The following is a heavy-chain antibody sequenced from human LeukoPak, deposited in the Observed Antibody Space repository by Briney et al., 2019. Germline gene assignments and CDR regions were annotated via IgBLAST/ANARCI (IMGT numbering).Heavy chain of an antibody. CDR1: GFTFSSYW. Sequence: GGSLRLSCAASGFTFSSYWMSWVRQAPGKGLEWVANIKQDGSEKYYVDSVKGRFTISRDNAKNSLYLQMNSLRAEDTAVYYCARDSSGQPSYYMDVWGKGTTVTVSS. CDR2: IKQDGSEK. V-gene: IGHV3-7*01. CDR3: ARDSSGQPSYYMDV. D-gene: IGHD3-22*01. J-gene: IGHJ6*03.